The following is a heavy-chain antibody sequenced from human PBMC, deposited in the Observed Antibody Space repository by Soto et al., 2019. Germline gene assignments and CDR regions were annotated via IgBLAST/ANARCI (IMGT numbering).Heavy chain of an antibody. D-gene: IGHD2-15*01. CDR1: GYTFTGYY. CDR2: INPNSGGT. J-gene: IGHJ4*02. CDR3: ARGPGYCSGGSCLSFDS. V-gene: IGHV1-2*04. Sequence: ASVKVSCKASGYTFTGYYMHWVRQAPGQGLEWMGWINPNSGGTNYAQKFQGWVTMTRDTSISTAYMELSRLRSDDTAVYYCARGPGYCSGGSCLSFDSWGQGTLVTVSS.